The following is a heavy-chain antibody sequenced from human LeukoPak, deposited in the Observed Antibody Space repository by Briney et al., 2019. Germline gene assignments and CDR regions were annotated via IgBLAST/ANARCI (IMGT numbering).Heavy chain of an antibody. D-gene: IGHD3-10*01. Sequence: PSETLSLTCTVSGGSISSYYWSWIRQPPGKGLEWIGYIYYSGSTNYNPSLKSRVIISVDTSKNQFSLKLSPVTAADTAVYYCARDRVRGVVSRVFDYWGQGTLVTVSS. CDR2: IYYSGST. CDR3: ARDRVRGVVSRVFDY. CDR1: GGSISSYY. J-gene: IGHJ4*02. V-gene: IGHV4-59*01.